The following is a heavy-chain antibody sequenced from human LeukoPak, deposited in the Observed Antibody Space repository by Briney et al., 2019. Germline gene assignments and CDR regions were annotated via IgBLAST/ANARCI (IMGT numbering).Heavy chain of an antibody. J-gene: IGHJ3*02. CDR1: GFTFSSYW. Sequence: GGSLRLSCAASGFTFSSYWMRWVRQAPGKGLVWVSRINSDGSSTSYADSVKGRFTISRDNAKNTLYLQMNSLRAEDTAVYYCARDSYTMKGAFDIWGQGTMVTVSS. D-gene: IGHD3-22*01. V-gene: IGHV3-74*01. CDR3: ARDSYTMKGAFDI. CDR2: INSDGSST.